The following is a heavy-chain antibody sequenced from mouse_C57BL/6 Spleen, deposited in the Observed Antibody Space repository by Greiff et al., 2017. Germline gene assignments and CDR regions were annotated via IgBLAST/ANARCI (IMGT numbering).Heavy chain of an antibody. CDR3: TTGYKEGY. CDR1: GFNIKDDY. CDR2: IDPENGDT. V-gene: IGHV14-4*01. J-gene: IGHJ3*01. D-gene: IGHD1-2*01. Sequence: EVQLQQSGAELVRPGASVKLSCTASGFNIKDDYMHWVKQRPEQGLEWIGWIDPENGDTEYASKFQGKATITADTSSNTAYLQLSSLTSEDTAVYYCTTGYKEGYWGQGTLVTVSA.